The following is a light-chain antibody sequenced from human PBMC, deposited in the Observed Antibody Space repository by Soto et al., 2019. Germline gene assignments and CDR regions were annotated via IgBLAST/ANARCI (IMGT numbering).Light chain of an antibody. Sequence: QSVLTQPASVSGSPGQSITVSCTGTSSDVGRYNLVFWYQQHPGRAPQLMVYEVSKRPSGVSDRFSGSKSGNTASLTISGLQAEDEADYYCCSDADNNTWVFGGGTKLTVL. CDR2: EVS. J-gene: IGLJ3*02. CDR3: CSDADNNTWV. V-gene: IGLV2-23*02. CDR1: SSDVGRYNL.